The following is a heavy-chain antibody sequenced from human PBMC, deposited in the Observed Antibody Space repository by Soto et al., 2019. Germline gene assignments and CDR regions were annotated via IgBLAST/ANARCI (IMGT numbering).Heavy chain of an antibody. CDR2: IIPIFATT. V-gene: IGHV1-69*13. CDR1: GGTFSSYT. D-gene: IGHD5-12*01. CDR3: ARHHGPTTSENWFDP. Sequence: ASVKVSCKASGGTFSSYTFSWVRQAPGQGLEWMGGIIPIFATTNYAQKFQGRVTITADESTSTAYMALSSLRSEDTAVYYCARHHGPTTSENWFDPWGQGTLVTVSS. J-gene: IGHJ5*02.